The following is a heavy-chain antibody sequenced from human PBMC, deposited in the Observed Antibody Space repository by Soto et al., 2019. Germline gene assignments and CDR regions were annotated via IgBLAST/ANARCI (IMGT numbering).Heavy chain of an antibody. CDR2: ISSRGTTI. CDR3: ARDTRPGRLERLY. D-gene: IGHD1-1*01. V-gene: IGHV3-48*03. Sequence: EVQLVESGGGLVQPGGSLRLSCAASGFTFFSDYEMNWVRQAPGKGLEWISYISSRGTTIYYADSVQGRFTISRDNAKNSLYLQMNSLRAEDTAIYYCARDTRPGRLERLYWGQGTLVTVSS. J-gene: IGHJ4*02. CDR1: GFTFFSDYE.